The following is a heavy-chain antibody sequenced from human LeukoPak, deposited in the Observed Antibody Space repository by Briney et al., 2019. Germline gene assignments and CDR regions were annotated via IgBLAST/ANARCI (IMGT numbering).Heavy chain of an antibody. CDR1: GFTFSSYA. CDR2: ISYDGSNK. Sequence: GGSLRLSCAASGFTFSSYAMHWVRQAPGKGLEWVAVISYDGSNKYYADSVKGRFTISRDNSKNTLYLQMNSLTTDDTAVYYCARGSPEEFDYWGQGTLVTVSS. D-gene: IGHD1-14*01. V-gene: IGHV3-30*01. CDR3: ARGSPEEFDY. J-gene: IGHJ4*02.